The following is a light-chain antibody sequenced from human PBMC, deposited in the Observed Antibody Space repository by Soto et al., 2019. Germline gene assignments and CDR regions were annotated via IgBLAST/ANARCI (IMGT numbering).Light chain of an antibody. Sequence: QSVLTQPPSVSAAPGQKVTISCSGRSSNIGNNYVSWYQQLPGTAPKLLIYDNNNRPSGIPDRFSGSKSGTSATLGITGLQTGDEADYYCGTWDSSLSAYVFGPGTKLTVL. CDR1: SSNIGNNY. V-gene: IGLV1-51*01. J-gene: IGLJ1*01. CDR3: GTWDSSLSAYV. CDR2: DNN.